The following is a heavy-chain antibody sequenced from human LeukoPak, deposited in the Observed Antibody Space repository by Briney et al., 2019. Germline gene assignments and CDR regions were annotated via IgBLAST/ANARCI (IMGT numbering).Heavy chain of an antibody. Sequence: ASVKVSFTASGYTFTCNYIHWVRQAPGQGLEWMGLVNPSGGSTTYAQMFQGRVTMTRDTSTSTVYLELSSLRSEDTAVYYCAKGGVAGTFDYWGQGTQVTVSS. CDR3: AKGGVAGTFDY. D-gene: IGHD6-19*01. V-gene: IGHV1-46*01. CDR1: GYTFTCNY. J-gene: IGHJ4*02. CDR2: VNPSGGST.